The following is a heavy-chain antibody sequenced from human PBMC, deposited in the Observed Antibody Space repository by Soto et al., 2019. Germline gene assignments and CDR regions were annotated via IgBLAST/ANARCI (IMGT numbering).Heavy chain of an antibody. Sequence: HVQLVQSGPEVKKPGSSLRVSCKASGGTFSSHVVSWVRQAPGQGLEWMGGIIPIFETSNYAQKFQGRVSITADESTNTAYMELRSLTFEDTAIYYCGRPLNCNNSDCYSANDAFNILGQGTMVTVSS. CDR2: IIPIFETS. D-gene: IGHD2-21*02. CDR3: GRPLNCNNSDCYSANDAFNI. J-gene: IGHJ3*02. V-gene: IGHV1-69*01. CDR1: GGTFSSHV.